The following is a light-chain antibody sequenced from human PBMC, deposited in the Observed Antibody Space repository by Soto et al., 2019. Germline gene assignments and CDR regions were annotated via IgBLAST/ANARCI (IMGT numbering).Light chain of an antibody. J-gene: IGLJ1*01. CDR3: NSYTGSSTPYV. CDR2: DVS. V-gene: IGLV2-14*03. CDR1: SSDVGSYNY. Sequence: QSALTQPASVSGSPGQSLTICCTGTSSDVGSYNYVSRYQQHPGKAPKLMIYDVSNRPSGVSNRFSGSKSGNTASLTISGLQAEDEADYYCNSYTGSSTPYVFGTGTKVTV.